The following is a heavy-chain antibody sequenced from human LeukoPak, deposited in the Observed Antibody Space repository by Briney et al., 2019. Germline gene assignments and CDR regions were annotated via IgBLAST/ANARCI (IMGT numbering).Heavy chain of an antibody. V-gene: IGHV1-18*01. J-gene: IGHJ4*02. CDR3: ARAGTTLLLNY. CDR1: GYSFTNYG. Sequence: GASVKVSCKASGYSFTNYGIIWVRQTPGQGRQSRGWISAHNGNTNYAQKLQCRVTLTTDTSTSTVYMELRRLTSDDTAVYYCARAGTTLLLNYWGQGTLVTVSS. D-gene: IGHD4-11*01. CDR2: ISAHNGNT.